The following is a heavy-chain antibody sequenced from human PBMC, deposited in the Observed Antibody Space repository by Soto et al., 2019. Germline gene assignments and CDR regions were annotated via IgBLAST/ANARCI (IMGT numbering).Heavy chain of an antibody. CDR1: GYTFTSYA. J-gene: IGHJ4*02. V-gene: IGHV1-3*01. CDR2: INAGNGNT. Sequence: ASVKVSCQASGYTFTSYAMHWVRQAPGQRLEWMGWINAGNGNTKYSQKFQGRDTITRDTYASTAYMELSSLRSEDTAVYYCARDIVGLYYYDSSGYNPFDYWGQGTLVTVSS. CDR3: ARDIVGLYYYDSSGYNPFDY. D-gene: IGHD3-22*01.